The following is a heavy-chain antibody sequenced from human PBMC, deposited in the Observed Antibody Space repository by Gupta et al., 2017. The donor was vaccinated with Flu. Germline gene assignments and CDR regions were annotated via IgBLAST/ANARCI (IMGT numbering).Heavy chain of an antibody. Sequence: QVQLQQWGAGLLKPSETLSLTCAVYGGSFSGYYWSWIRQPPGKGLEWIGEINHSGSTNYNPSLKSRVTISVDTSKNQFSLKLSSVTAADTAVYYCARGKDIVAPSSYGMDVWGQGTTVTVSS. V-gene: IGHV4-34*01. J-gene: IGHJ6*02. D-gene: IGHD5-12*01. CDR2: INHSGST. CDR3: ARGKDIVAPSSYGMDV. CDR1: GGSFSGYY.